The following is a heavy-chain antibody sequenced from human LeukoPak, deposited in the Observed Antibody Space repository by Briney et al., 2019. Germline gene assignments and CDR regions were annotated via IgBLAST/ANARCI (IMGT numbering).Heavy chain of an antibody. D-gene: IGHD3-16*01. J-gene: IGHJ5*02. CDR2: ITGSGDKT. CDR3: AKGYMGAVTNPYNWFDP. CDR1: GVTFSTYT. V-gene: IGHV3-23*01. Sequence: GGSLRLSCAASGVTFSTYTMSWVCQAPGKGLEWVSAITGSGDKTYYADSVKGRFTISRDNSKNTLYLQMNSLRTEDTAVYYYAKGYMGAVTNPYNWFDPWGQGTLVTVSS.